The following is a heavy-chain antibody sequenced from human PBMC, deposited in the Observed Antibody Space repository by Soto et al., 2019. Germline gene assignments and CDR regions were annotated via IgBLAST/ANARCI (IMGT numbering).Heavy chain of an antibody. V-gene: IGHV4-59*01. CDR3: ARFRSAADTGGTNSFDP. Sequence: SDTLSLTSTGSGGSISGDYWSWIREPPVKGLEWIAYIFYTGSTNYNPSLKSRVTISVDTSKNQFSLKLSSVTAADTAVYYCARFRSAADTGGTNSFDPWGQGTLVTVSS. CDR1: GGSISGDY. CDR2: IFYTGST. J-gene: IGHJ5*02. D-gene: IGHD2-15*01.